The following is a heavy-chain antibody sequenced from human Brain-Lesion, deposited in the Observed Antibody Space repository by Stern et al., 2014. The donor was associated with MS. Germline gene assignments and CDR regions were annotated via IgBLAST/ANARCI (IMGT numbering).Heavy chain of an antibody. V-gene: IGHV4-39*01. CDR3: AGEEDIRYCSGGSCTGNWFDP. CDR1: GGSVSSTSYA. Sequence: VQLVESGPGLVKPSETLSLTCTVAGGSVSSTSYAWAWIRQPPGKGLEWIGTIYYSGNTYYSPSLKSRLTISLDTSPNQFSLQLRSVTAADTAVYYCAGEEDIRYCSGGSCTGNWFDPWGQGTLVTVSS. CDR2: IYYSGNT. J-gene: IGHJ5*02. D-gene: IGHD2-15*01.